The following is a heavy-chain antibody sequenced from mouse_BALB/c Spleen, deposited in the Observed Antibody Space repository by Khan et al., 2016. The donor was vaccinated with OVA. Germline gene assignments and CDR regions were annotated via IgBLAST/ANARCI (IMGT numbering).Heavy chain of an antibody. CDR3: ARSNSYWYFDV. V-gene: IGHV9-3-1*01. CDR2: INTYSGEP. J-gene: IGHJ1*01. D-gene: IGHD4-1*02. CDR1: GYTFTNYG. Sequence: QIQLVQSGPELKKPGETVKISCKASGYTFTNYGMNWVKQAPGKGLKWMGWINTYSGEPTYADDFKGWSAFSLETSASTAYLQIKNLKNEDTATYFCARSNSYWYFDVWGAGTTVTVSS.